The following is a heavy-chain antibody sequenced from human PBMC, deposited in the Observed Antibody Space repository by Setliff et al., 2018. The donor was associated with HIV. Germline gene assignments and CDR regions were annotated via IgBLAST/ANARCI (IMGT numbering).Heavy chain of an antibody. J-gene: IGHJ4*02. D-gene: IGHD5-12*01. CDR1: GYTFTTNY. V-gene: IGHV1-2*02. CDR3: ARDPRFSGYAQAFDF. Sequence: ASVKVSCKASGYTFTTNYIHWARQAPGQGLEWMGWINPNSGGTNYAQKFQGRVTMTRDTSIYTAYMELSRLRSDDTALYYCARDPRFSGYAQAFDFWGQGSLVTVSS. CDR2: INPNSGGT.